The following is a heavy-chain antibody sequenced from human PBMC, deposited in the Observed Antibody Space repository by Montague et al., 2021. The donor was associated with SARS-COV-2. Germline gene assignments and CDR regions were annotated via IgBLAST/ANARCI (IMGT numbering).Heavy chain of an antibody. CDR1: GFTVSSNY. CDR2: ISGSGGST. V-gene: IGHV3-23*01. D-gene: IGHD5-12*01. CDR3: AKVGRLGWLRSDAFDI. J-gene: IGHJ3*02. Sequence: SLRLSCAASGFTVSSNYMSWVRQAPGKGLEWVSAISGSGGSTYYADSVKGRFTISRDNSKNTLYLQMNSLRAEDTAVYYCAKVGRLGWLRSDAFDIWGQGTMVTVSS.